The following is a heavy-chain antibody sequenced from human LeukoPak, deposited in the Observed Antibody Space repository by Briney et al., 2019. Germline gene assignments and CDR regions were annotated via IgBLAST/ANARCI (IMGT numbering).Heavy chain of an antibody. CDR2: IKQDGSEK. CDR3: AGEVVYYDSSGYLDI. J-gene: IGHJ4*02. V-gene: IGHV3-7*01. Sequence: GGSLRLSCAASGFTFSSYWMSWVRQAPGKGLEWVANIKQDGSEKYYVDSVKGRFTISRDNAKNSLYLQMNSLRAEDTAVYYCAGEVVYYDSSGYLDIWGQGTLVTVSS. D-gene: IGHD3-22*01. CDR1: GFTFSSYW.